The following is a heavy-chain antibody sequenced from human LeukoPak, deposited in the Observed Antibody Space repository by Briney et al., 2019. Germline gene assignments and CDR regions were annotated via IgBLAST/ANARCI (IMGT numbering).Heavy chain of an antibody. D-gene: IGHD3-3*01. V-gene: IGHV1-69*13. J-gene: IGHJ6*03. CDR2: IIPIFGTA. CDR1: GGTFSSYA. CDR3: ARQGEYSDFWSGYKKHYYYYYMDV. Sequence: SAKVSCKASGGTFSSYAISWVRQAPGQGLEWIGGIIPIFGTANYAQKFQGRVTITADESTSTAYMELSSLRSEDTAVYYCARQGEYSDFWSGYKKHYYYYYMDVWGKGTTVTVSS.